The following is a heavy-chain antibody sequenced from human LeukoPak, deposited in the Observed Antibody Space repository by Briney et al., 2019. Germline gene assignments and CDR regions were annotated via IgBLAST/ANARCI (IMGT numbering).Heavy chain of an antibody. D-gene: IGHD5-12*01. CDR2: ISSSSSYI. Sequence: PGGSLRLSCAASGFTFSSYSMNWVRQAPGKGLEWVSSISSSSSYIYYADSVKGRFTISRDNAKNSLYLQMNSLRAEDTAVYYCAKKRGYSGYERPYYFDYWGQGTLVTVSS. J-gene: IGHJ4*02. CDR1: GFTFSSYS. V-gene: IGHV3-21*04. CDR3: AKKRGYSGYERPYYFDY.